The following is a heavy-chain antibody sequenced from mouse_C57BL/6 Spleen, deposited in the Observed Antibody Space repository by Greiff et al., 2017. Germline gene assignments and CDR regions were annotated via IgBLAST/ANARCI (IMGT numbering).Heavy chain of an antibody. Sequence: QVQLQQPGAELVRPGSSVKLSCKASGYTFTSYWMHWVKQRPIQGLEWIGNIDPSDSETHYNQKFKDKATLTVDKSSSTAYMQLSSLTSEDSAVYYCARGSYYGSSPYYYAMDYWGQGTSVTVSS. V-gene: IGHV1-52*01. CDR1: GYTFTSYW. J-gene: IGHJ4*01. CDR2: IDPSDSET. CDR3: ARGSYYGSSPYYYAMDY. D-gene: IGHD1-1*01.